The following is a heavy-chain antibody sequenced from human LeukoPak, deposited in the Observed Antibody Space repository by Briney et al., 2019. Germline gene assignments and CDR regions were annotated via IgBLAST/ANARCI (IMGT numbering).Heavy chain of an antibody. CDR3: ARDATTAVGVVYMDV. D-gene: IGHD6-13*01. CDR1: GFTFSSYG. CDR2: ISGSGGNT. Sequence: GGSLRLSCAASGFTFSSYGMSWVRQAPGKGLEWVSGISGSGGNTYYTDSVKGRFTISRDNSKNTLYLQMDSLRAEDTAVYFCARDATTAVGVVYMDVWGRGTTVTISS. J-gene: IGHJ6*03. V-gene: IGHV3-23*01.